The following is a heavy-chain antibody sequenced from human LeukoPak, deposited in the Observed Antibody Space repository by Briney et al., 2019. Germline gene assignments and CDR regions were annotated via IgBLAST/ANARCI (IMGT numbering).Heavy chain of an antibody. CDR3: ARGDYHDSGGFFNDAFDI. J-gene: IGHJ3*02. D-gene: IGHD3-22*01. V-gene: IGHV3-7*01. CDR1: GFTFSNYW. Sequence: GGSLRLSCAASGFTFSNYWMSWVRQAPGKGLEWVASIKQDGSEKYSVDSVKGRFTISRDNAKNSLYLQMNSLRVEDTAVYYCARGDYHDSGGFFNDAFDIWGQGTLVTVSS. CDR2: IKQDGSEK.